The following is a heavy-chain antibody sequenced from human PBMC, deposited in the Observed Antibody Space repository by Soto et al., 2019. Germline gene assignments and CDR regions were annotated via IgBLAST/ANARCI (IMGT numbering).Heavy chain of an antibody. CDR3: ARDSYGDYGFDY. V-gene: IGHV3-21*01. CDR1: GFTFSSYS. D-gene: IGHD4-17*01. J-gene: IGHJ4*02. CDR2: ISSSSSYI. Sequence: EVQLVESGGGLVKPGGSLRLSCAASGFTFSSYSMNWVRQAPGKGLEWVSSISSSSSYIYYADSVKGRFTISRDKAKNSLYLKMNSLRAEDTAVYYCARDSYGDYGFDYWGQGTLVTVSS.